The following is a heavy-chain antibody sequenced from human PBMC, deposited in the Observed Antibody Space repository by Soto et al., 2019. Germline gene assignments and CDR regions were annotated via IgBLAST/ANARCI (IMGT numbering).Heavy chain of an antibody. CDR2: IIPIFGTA. CDR1: GGTFSSYA. V-gene: IGHV1-69*13. J-gene: IGHJ4*02. D-gene: IGHD3-22*01. CDR3: ARDLGYYYDSSGYGY. Sequence: SVKVSCKASGGTFSSYAISWVRQAPGQGLEWMGGIIPIFGTANYAQKFQGRVTITADESTSTAYMELSSLRSEDTAVYYCARDLGYYYDSSGYGYWGQGTLVTVLL.